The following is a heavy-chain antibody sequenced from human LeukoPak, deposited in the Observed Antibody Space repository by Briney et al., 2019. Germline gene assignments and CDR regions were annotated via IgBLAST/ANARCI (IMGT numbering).Heavy chain of an antibody. J-gene: IGHJ3*02. D-gene: IGHD3-10*01. CDR3: AKVGVVIRDAFDI. V-gene: IGHV3-30*18. CDR2: ISYDGSNK. CDR1: GFTFSSYS. Sequence: GGSLRLSCAASGFTFSSYSMNWVRQAPGKGLEWVAVISYDGSNKYYADSVKGRFTISRDNSKNTLYLQMNSLRAEDTAVYYCAKVGVVIRDAFDIWGQGTMVTVSS.